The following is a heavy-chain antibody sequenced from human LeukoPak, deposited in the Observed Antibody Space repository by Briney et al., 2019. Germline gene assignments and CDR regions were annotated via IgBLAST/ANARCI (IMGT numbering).Heavy chain of an antibody. CDR1: GFTSSSYA. V-gene: IGHV3-30-3*01. Sequence: GGSLRLSCAASGFTSSSYAMHWVRQAPGKGLEWVAVRSYDGSNKYYADSVKGRFTISRDNSKNTLYLQMNSLRAEDTAVYYCARDRLRFCSSTSCYALEAFDIWGQGTMVTVSS. D-gene: IGHD2-2*01. CDR3: ARDRLRFCSSTSCYALEAFDI. CDR2: RSYDGSNK. J-gene: IGHJ3*02.